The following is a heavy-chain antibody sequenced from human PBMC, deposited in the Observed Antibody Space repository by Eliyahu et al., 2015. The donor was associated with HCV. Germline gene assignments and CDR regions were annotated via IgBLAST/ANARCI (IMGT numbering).Heavy chain of an antibody. J-gene: IGHJ4*02. CDR3: ARSYTMVRGVPCDY. D-gene: IGHD3-10*01. CDR1: GGSFSGYY. Sequence: QVQLQQWDAGLLKPSXTLSLTSAVYGGSFSGYYWXWIRQPPGKGLEWIGEINHSGSTNYNPSLKSRVTISVDTSKNQFSLKLSSVTAADTAVYYCARSYTMVRGVPCDYWGQGTLVTVSS. V-gene: IGHV4-34*01. CDR2: INHSGST.